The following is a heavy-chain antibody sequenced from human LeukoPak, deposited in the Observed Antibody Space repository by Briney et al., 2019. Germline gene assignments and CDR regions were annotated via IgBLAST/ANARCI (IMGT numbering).Heavy chain of an antibody. CDR1: GFTFSNYW. CDR2: IASKTDGETT. Sequence: GVALRLSCAASGFTFSNYWMSWVRQAPGKGLEWVGRIASKTDGETTDYAAPVKGRFTISRDDSKNTLFLQMNSLKTEDTAVYYCTTGIRGDCGQGTLVTVSS. V-gene: IGHV3-15*04. CDR3: TTGIRGD. J-gene: IGHJ4*02.